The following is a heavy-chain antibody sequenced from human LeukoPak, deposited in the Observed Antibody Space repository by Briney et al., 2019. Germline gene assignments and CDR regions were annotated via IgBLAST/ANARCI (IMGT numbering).Heavy chain of an antibody. Sequence: PGGSLRLSCLASGFTFSNFWMSWVRQVPGKGLEWVANIKQDGSEENYVDSVKGRFTISRDNAKNSLFLQMNSLRAEDRAIYYCARNKRGDCWGQGALVTVSS. CDR1: GFTFSNFW. D-gene: IGHD1/OR15-1a*01. J-gene: IGHJ4*02. CDR3: ARNKRGDC. CDR2: IKQDGSEE. V-gene: IGHV3-7*01.